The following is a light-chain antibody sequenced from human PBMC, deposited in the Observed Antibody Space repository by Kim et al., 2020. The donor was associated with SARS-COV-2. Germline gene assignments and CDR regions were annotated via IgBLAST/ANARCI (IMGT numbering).Light chain of an antibody. CDR1: NRDIGDNNY. CDR3: SAYRTNTALL. Sequence: GQSITISCTGTNRDIGDNNYVSWYQQHPGKAPKLMIYDVTKRPSGVSSRFSGSTSGNTASLTISGLQTEDEAHYYCSAYRTNTALLFGGGTKLTVL. CDR2: DVT. J-gene: IGLJ2*01. V-gene: IGLV2-14*03.